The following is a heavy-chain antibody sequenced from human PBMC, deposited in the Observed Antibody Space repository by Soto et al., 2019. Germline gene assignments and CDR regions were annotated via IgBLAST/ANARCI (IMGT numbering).Heavy chain of an antibody. CDR2: IIPIFGTA. CDR1: GGTFSSYA. D-gene: IGHD3-22*01. CDR3: ARGPTTYYYDSSGYYYGYFQH. V-gene: IGHV1-69*01. Sequence: QVQLVQSGAEVKKPGSSVKVSCKASGGTFSSYAISWVRQAPGQGLEWMGGIIPIFGTANYAQKFQGRVTITADESTSTAYIELSSLRSEDTAVYYCARGPTTYYYDSSGYYYGYFQHWGQGTLVTVSS. J-gene: IGHJ1*01.